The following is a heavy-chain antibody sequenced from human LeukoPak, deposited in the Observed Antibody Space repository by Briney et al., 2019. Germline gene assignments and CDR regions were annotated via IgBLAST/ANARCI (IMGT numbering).Heavy chain of an antibody. Sequence: AASVNVSCKASGYTFTSYDINWVRQATGQGLEWMGLMYPNRGNKDYAQKFKGRVTMTRSTCTRTAYMELRSLRSEDTVVYYCARSATGMVYIDYSGEGT. CDR2: MYPNRGNK. V-gene: IGHV1-8*01. CDR1: GYTFTSYD. J-gene: IGHJ4*02. CDR3: ARSATGMVYIDY. D-gene: IGHD5-18*01.